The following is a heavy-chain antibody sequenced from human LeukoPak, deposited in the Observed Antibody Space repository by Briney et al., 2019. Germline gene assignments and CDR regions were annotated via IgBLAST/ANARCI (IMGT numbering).Heavy chain of an antibody. CDR3: AKEPTSFXXAWYFQH. V-gene: IGHV3-30*18. CDR2: SYDAVTK. J-gene: IGHJ1*01. D-gene: IGHD1-1*01. Sequence: SYDAVTKAYAASVKGRFTISRDNSKNPLHLQMTSLRAEDTAVYYCAKEPTSFXXAWYFQHWGXXTXXXVSS.